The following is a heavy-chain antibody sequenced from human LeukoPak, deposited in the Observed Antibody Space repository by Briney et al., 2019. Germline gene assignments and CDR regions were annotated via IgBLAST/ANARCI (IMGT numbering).Heavy chain of an antibody. CDR3: ARVAYYYDSSGYYFYNWFDP. D-gene: IGHD3-22*01. CDR2: MNPNSGNT. V-gene: IGHV1-8*01. Sequence: ASVKVSCEASGYTFTSYDINWVRQATGQGLEWMGWMNPNSGNTGYAQKFQGRVTMTRNTSISTAYMELSSLRSEDTAVYYCARVAYYYDSSGYYFYNWFDPWGQGTLVTVSS. J-gene: IGHJ5*02. CDR1: GYTFTSYD.